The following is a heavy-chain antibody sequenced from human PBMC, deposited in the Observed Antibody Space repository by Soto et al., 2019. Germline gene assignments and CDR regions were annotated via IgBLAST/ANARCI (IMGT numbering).Heavy chain of an antibody. J-gene: IGHJ4*02. CDR2: ISYDGSNK. CDR1: GFTFSSYA. V-gene: IGHV3-30-3*01. D-gene: IGHD3-10*01. CDR3: ARDPWFGERGFDY. Sequence: QVQLAESGGGVVQPGRSLRLSCAASGFTFSSYAMHWVRQAPGKGLEWVAVISYDGSNKYYADSVKGRFTISRDNSKNTLYLQMNSLRAEDTAVYYCARDPWFGERGFDYWGQGTLVTVSS.